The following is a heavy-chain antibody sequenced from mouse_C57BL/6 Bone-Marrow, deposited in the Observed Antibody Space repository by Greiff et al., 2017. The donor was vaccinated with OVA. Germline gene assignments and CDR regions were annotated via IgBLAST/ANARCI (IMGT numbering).Heavy chain of an antibody. V-gene: IGHV1-39*01. Sequence: VHVKQSGPELVKPGASVKISCKASGYSFTDYNMNWVKQSNGKSLEWIGVINPNYGTTSYNQKFKGKATLTVDQSSSTAYMQLHSLTSEDSAVYYCAREGHYGEGFAYWGQGTLVTVSA. D-gene: IGHD1-2*01. CDR1: GYSFTDYN. J-gene: IGHJ3*01. CDR3: AREGHYGEGFAY. CDR2: INPNYGTT.